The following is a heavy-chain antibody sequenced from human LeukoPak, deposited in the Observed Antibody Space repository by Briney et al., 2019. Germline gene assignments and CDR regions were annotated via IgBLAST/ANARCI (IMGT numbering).Heavy chain of an antibody. V-gene: IGHV3-30*04. CDR3: ARDSPYWYHPPAFDI. CDR1: GFTFSSYA. CDR2: ISYDGSNK. Sequence: GGSLRLSCAASGFTFSSYAMHWVRQAPGKGLEWVAVISYDGSNKYYADSVKGRFTISRDNSKNTLYLQMNSLRAEDTAVYYCARDSPYWYHPPAFDIWGQGTMVTVSS. J-gene: IGHJ3*02. D-gene: IGHD2-2*01.